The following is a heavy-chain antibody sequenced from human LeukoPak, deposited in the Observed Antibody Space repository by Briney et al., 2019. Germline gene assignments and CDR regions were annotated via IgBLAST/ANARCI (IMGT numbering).Heavy chain of an antibody. CDR2: ISSNGGST. CDR3: ASPGAYY. Sequence: GGSLRLSCAASGFTFSSYAMHWVRQAPGKGLEYVSAISSNGGSTYYANSVKGRFTISRDNSKNALYLQMGSLRAEDMAVYYCASPGAYYWGQGTLVTVSS. CDR1: GFTFSSYA. J-gene: IGHJ4*02. V-gene: IGHV3-64*01.